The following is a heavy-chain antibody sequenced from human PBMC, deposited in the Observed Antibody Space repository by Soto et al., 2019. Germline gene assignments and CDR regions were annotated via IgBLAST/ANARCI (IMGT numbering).Heavy chain of an antibody. Sequence: ASVKVSCKAFGYTFTSYDINWVRQATGQGLEWMGWMNPNSGNTGYAQKFQGRVTMTRNTSISTAYMELSSLRSEDTAVYYCARGRFTLVRGVIRAFDSWGQGKMVTVS. CDR1: GYTFTSYD. D-gene: IGHD3-10*01. CDR2: MNPNSGNT. CDR3: ARGRFTLVRGVIRAFDS. V-gene: IGHV1-8*01. J-gene: IGHJ3*02.